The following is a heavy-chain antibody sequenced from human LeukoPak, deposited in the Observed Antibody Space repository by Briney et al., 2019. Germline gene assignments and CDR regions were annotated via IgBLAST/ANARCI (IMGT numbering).Heavy chain of an antibody. Sequence: SVKVSCKASGYTFSNYEINWVRQATGQGLEWMGRIIPIFGTANYAQKFQGRVTITTDESTSTAYMELSSLRSEDTAVYYCAGTYYYDSSGYYYAYHFDYWGQGTLVTVSS. CDR2: IIPIFGTA. J-gene: IGHJ4*02. CDR1: GYTFSNYE. D-gene: IGHD3-22*01. V-gene: IGHV1-69*05. CDR3: AGTYYYDSSGYYYAYHFDY.